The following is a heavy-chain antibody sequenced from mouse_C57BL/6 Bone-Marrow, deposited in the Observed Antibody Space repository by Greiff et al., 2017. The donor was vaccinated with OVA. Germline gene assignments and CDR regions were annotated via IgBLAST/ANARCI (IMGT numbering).Heavy chain of an antibody. J-gene: IGHJ3*01. V-gene: IGHV5-17*01. CDR2: ISSGSSTI. Sequence: EVKLVESGGGLVKPGGSLKLSCAASGFTFSDYGMHWVRQAPEKGLEWVAYISSGSSTIYYADTVKGRFTISRDNAKNTLFLQMTSLRSEDTAMYYCARGGRTWFAYWGQGTLVTVSA. CDR1: GFTFSDYG. CDR3: ARGGRTWFAY.